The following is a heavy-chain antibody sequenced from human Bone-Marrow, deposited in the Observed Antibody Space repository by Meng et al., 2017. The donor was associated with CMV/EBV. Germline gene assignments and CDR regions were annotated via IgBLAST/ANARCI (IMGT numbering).Heavy chain of an antibody. CDR3: ARVTYYDFWSGYYIDYYYGMDV. Sequence: SETLSLTCAVYGGSFSGYYWSWIRQPPGKGLEWIGEINHSGSTNYNPSLKSRVTISVDTSKNQFSLKLSSVTAADTAVYYCARVTYYDFWSGYYIDYYYGMDVWCQGTTVTGSS. D-gene: IGHD3-3*01. V-gene: IGHV4-34*01. J-gene: IGHJ6*02. CDR2: INHSGST. CDR1: GGSFSGYY.